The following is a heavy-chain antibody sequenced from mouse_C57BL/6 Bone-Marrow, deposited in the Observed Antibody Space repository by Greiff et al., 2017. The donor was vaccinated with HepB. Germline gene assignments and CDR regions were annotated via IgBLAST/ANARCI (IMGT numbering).Heavy chain of an antibody. Sequence: QVQLQQPGAELVKPGASVKLSCKASGYTFTSYWMQWVKQRPGQGLEWIGEIDPSDSYTNYNQKFKGKATLTVDTSSSTAYMQLSSLTSEGSAVYSCASWDFDYCGQGTTLTVSS. J-gene: IGHJ2*01. CDR1: GYTFTSYW. CDR3: ASWDFDY. D-gene: IGHD4-1*01. CDR2: IDPSDSYT. V-gene: IGHV1-50*01.